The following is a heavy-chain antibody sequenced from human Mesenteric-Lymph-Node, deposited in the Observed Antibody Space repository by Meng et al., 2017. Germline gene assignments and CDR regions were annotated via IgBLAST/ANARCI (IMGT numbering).Heavy chain of an antibody. J-gene: IGHJ2*01. CDR3: ARAELGARHWYFDL. CDR2: INPYSGAT. D-gene: IGHD3-3*02. V-gene: IGHV1-2*06. Sequence: ASVKVSCKASGYTFTAYYMHWVRQAPGQGLEWMGRINPYSGATNYAQNFQGRVTMTRDTSISTAYMEMSRLRSDDTAVYYGARAELGARHWYFDLWGRGTLVTVSS. CDR1: GYTFTAYY.